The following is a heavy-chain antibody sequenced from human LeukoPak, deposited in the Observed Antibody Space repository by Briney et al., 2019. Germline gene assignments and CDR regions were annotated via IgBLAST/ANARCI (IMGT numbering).Heavy chain of an antibody. CDR2: ISSSSSYT. V-gene: IGHV3-11*06. CDR3: ARRYCSGGSCYEDY. CDR1: GFTFSDYY. Sequence: KSEGSLRLSCAASGFTFSDYYMSWIRQAPGKGLEWVSYISSSSSYTNYADSVKGRFTISRDNAKNSLYLQMNSLRAEDTAVYYCARRYCSGGSCYEDYWGQGTLVTVSS. J-gene: IGHJ4*02. D-gene: IGHD2-15*01.